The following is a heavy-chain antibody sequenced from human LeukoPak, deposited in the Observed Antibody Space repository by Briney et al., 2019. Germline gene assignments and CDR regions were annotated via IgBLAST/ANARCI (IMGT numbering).Heavy chain of an antibody. D-gene: IGHD6-19*01. J-gene: IGHJ4*02. V-gene: IGHV3-23*01. CDR2: ISGSGGGT. Sequence: GGSLTLSCVASGFTFNSYAVSWVRQAPGKGLEWVSAISGSGGGTYYADSVKGRFTISRDNSKNTVYLQMNSLSTEDTAVYYCAKTTTGYSSGRYPGWPVDCWGQGTLVTVSS. CDR1: GFTFNSYA. CDR3: AKTTTGYSSGRYPGWPVDC.